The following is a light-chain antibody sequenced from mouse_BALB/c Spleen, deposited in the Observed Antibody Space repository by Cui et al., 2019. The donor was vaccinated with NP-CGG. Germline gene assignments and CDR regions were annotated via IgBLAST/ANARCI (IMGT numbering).Light chain of an antibody. CDR1: TGAVTTSNY. Sequence: AVVSPDSAPTTSPGKTVTLTCRSSTGAVTTSNYANWVQEKPDHLFTGLIGGTNNRAPGVPARFSGSLIGDKAALTITGAQTEDEAIYFCALWYSNHWVFGGGTKLTVL. CDR3: ALWYSNHWV. V-gene: IGLV1*01. CDR2: GTN. J-gene: IGLJ1*01.